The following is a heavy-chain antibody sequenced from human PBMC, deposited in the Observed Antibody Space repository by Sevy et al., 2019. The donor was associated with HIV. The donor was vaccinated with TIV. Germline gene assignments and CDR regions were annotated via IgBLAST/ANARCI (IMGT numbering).Heavy chain of an antibody. D-gene: IGHD2-21*02. CDR2: ISGSGGRT. CDR1: GFTFSNYA. J-gene: IGHJ3*01. CDR3: AKEYGGDTGAFVV. Sequence: GGSLRLSCAASGFTFSNYAMNWVRQAPGEGLEWVSAISGSGGRTFYAYSVKGRFTISRDNSKNTLFLQMNSLRAEETAIYFCAKEYGGDTGAFVVWGQGTTVTVSS. V-gene: IGHV3-23*01.